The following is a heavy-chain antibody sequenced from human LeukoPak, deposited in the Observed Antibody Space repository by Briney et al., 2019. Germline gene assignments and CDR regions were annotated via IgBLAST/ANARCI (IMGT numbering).Heavy chain of an antibody. CDR2: INHSGST. J-gene: IGHJ4*02. CDR1: GGSFSGYY. D-gene: IGHD3-10*01. Sequence: SETLSLTCAVYGGSFSGYYWSWIRQPPGKGLEWIGEINHSGSTNYNPSLKSRVTISVDTSKNQFSLKLSSVTAADTAVYYCARGSNGSGSYPIDYWGRGTLVTVSS. V-gene: IGHV4-34*01. CDR3: ARGSNGSGSYPIDY.